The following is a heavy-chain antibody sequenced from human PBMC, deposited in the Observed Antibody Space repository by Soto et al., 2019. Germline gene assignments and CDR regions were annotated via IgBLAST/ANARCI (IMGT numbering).Heavy chain of an antibody. V-gene: IGHV4-30-2*01. J-gene: IGHJ5*02. CDR1: GVSIISGRYS. CDR2: IYHSGST. Sequence: SETLSLTCAVSGVSIISGRYSWIWIRQPPGKGLEWIGYIYHSGSTYYNPSLKSRVTISVDRSKNQFSLKLSSVTAADTAVYYCARVPCPCGQATLVTVSS. CDR3: ARVPCP.